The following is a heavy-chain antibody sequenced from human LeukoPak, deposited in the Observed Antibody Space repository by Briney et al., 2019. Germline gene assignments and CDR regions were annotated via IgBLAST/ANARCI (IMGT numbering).Heavy chain of an antibody. D-gene: IGHD5-24*01. CDR2: IVPIFGTA. J-gene: IGHJ4*02. CDR1: GGTFSNYA. CDR3: ASSRDGYNSVFDY. V-gene: IGHV1-69*05. Sequence: SVKVSCKASGGTFSNYAFSWVRQAPGQGLEWMGRIVPIFGTANYAQKFQGRVTITTDESTSTAYMELSSLRSEDTAVYYCASSRDGYNSVFDYWGQGTLATVSS.